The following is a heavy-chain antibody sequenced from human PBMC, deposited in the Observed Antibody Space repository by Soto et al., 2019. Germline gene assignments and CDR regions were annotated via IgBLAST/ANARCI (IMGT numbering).Heavy chain of an antibody. CDR2: IWYDGSNK. Sequence: PGGSLRLSCAASGFTFSSYGMHWVRQAPGKGLEWVAVIWYDGSNKYYADSVKGRFTISRDNSKNTLYLQMNSLRAEDTAAYYCATSSGSYYFQHWGQGTLVTVSS. CDR3: ATSSGSYYFQH. D-gene: IGHD1-26*01. CDR1: GFTFSSYG. V-gene: IGHV3-33*01. J-gene: IGHJ1*01.